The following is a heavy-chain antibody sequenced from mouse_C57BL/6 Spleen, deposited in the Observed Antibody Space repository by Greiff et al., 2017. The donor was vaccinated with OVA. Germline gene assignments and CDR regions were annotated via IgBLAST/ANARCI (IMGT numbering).Heavy chain of an antibody. D-gene: IGHD2-2*01. CDR3: ARSSYGYDLYAMDY. J-gene: IGHJ4*01. V-gene: IGHV1-61*01. CDR2: IYPSDSET. Sequence: VQLQQPGAELVRPGSSVKLSCKASGYTFTSYWMDWVKQRPGQGLEWIGNIYPSDSETHYNQKFKDKATLTVDKSSSTAYMQLSSLTSEDSAVYYCARSSYGYDLYAMDYWGQGTSVTVSS. CDR1: GYTFTSYW.